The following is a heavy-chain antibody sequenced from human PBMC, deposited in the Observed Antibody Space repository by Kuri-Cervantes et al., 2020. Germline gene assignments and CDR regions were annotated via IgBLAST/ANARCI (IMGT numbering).Heavy chain of an antibody. CDR1: GFTFSSYA. V-gene: IGHV3-30-3*01. Sequence: GGSLRLSCAASGFTFSSYAMHWVRQAPGKGLEWVAVISYDGSNKYYADSVKGRFTISRDNSKNTMFLQMNSLRPEDTAVYYCAIQRTTVKTWDAFDIWGQGTTVTVSS. CDR3: AIQRTTVKTWDAFDI. J-gene: IGHJ3*02. D-gene: IGHD4-17*01. CDR2: ISYDGSNK.